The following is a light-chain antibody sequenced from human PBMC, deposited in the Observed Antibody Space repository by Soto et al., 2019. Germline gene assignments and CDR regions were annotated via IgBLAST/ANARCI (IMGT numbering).Light chain of an antibody. CDR1: SSNIGSNT. J-gene: IGLJ1*01. V-gene: IGLV1-44*01. Sequence: QSVLTQPPSASGTPGQRVTISCSGSSSNIGSNTVNWYQQLPGTAPKLLTYSHNQRPSGVPDRFSGSKSGTSASLAISGPQAEYEGDYSCAAWDDCRSGYYVFRTGTKLTVL. CDR3: AAWDDCRSGYYV. CDR2: SHN.